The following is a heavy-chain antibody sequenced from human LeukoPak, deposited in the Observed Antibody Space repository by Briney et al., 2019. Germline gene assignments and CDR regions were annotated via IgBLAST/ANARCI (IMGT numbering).Heavy chain of an antibody. CDR1: GGSISSGDYY. J-gene: IGHJ5*02. Sequence: PSQTLSLTCTVSGGSISSGDYYWGWFRKPPGKGLEWIGYIYYSGSTYYNPSLKSRVTISVDTSKNQFSPKLSSVTAADTAVYYCARTSGVVYPWGQGTLVTVSS. CDR2: IYYSGST. D-gene: IGHD2-8*01. V-gene: IGHV4-30-4*01. CDR3: ARTSGVVYP.